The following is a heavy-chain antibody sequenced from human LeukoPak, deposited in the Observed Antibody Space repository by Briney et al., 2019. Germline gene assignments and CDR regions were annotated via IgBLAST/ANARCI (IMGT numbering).Heavy chain of an antibody. CDR2: INPSGGST. Sequence: GASVKVSCKASGHTFTSYYMHWVRQAPGQGLEWMGIINPSGGSTSYAQKFQGRVTMTRDTSTSTVYMELSSLRSEDTAVYYCARAAVTTTWASVAYYYGMDVWGQGTTVTVSS. V-gene: IGHV1-46*01. CDR1: GHTFTSYY. J-gene: IGHJ6*02. CDR3: ARAAVTTTWASVAYYYGMDV. D-gene: IGHD4-17*01.